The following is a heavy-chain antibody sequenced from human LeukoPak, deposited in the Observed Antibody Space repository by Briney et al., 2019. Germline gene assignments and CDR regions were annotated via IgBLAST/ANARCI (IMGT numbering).Heavy chain of an antibody. J-gene: IGHJ4*02. V-gene: IGHV3-7*01. CDR3: ARDRQIAY. CDR2: IKQDGSEK. Sequence: GGSLRLSCAASGFTFSNYWLTWVRQAPGQGLEWVANIKQDGSEKHYVDSVKGRFTISRDNAKNSLYLQINSLRAEDTAVYYCARDRQIAYWGQGTLVTASS. CDR1: GFTFSNYW.